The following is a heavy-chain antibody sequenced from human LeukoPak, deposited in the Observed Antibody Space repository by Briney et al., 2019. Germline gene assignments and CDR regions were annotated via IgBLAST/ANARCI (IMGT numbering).Heavy chain of an antibody. CDR1: GYTFTSYG. CDR3: AISIGTRVRGSYYYYYMDV. J-gene: IGHJ6*03. Sequence: ASVKVSFKASGYTFTSYGISWGRQAPGPALEWMGWISAYNGNTNYAHNPQGRGTMTTDTTTSTAYMELSSLRSDDTAVYDCAISIGTRVRGSYYYYYMDVWGKGTTVTVSS. V-gene: IGHV1-18*01. D-gene: IGHD3-10*01. CDR2: ISAYNGNT.